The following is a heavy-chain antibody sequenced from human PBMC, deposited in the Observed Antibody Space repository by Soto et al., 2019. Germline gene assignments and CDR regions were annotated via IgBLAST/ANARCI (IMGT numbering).Heavy chain of an antibody. CDR1: GYSFTSYW. Sequence: PGESLKISCKGSGYSFTSYWISWVRQMPGKGLEWMGRIDPSDSYTNYSPSFQGHVTISADKSISTAYLQWSSVKASDTAMYYCARSPPNYDFWSGYPKKYYYYGMDVWGQETTFTVSS. CDR3: ARSPPNYDFWSGYPKKYYYYGMDV. V-gene: IGHV5-10-1*01. CDR2: IDPSDSYT. D-gene: IGHD3-3*01. J-gene: IGHJ6*02.